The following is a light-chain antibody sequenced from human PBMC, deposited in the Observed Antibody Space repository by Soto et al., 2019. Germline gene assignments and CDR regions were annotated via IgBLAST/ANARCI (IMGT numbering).Light chain of an antibody. Sequence: EIVLTQSPGTLSLSAGERATLSCRASQSVSSNYLVWYQQKPGQAPTVLIYGASNRATGIPDRFSGSGFGTDFTLTISRLDPEDFAVYYCQRYDTSPTFGQGTKVEMK. CDR1: QSVSSNY. V-gene: IGKV3-20*01. CDR3: QRYDTSPT. CDR2: GAS. J-gene: IGKJ1*01.